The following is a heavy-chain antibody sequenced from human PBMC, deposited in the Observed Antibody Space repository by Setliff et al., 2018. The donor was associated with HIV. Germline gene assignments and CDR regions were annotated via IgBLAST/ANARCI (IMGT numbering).Heavy chain of an antibody. J-gene: IGHJ4*02. Sequence: ASVKVSCKASGYTFTSYYMHWVRQAPGQGLEWMGIINPSGGSTNYAQKFQGRVTMTRDTSTSTVYMELSSLRSDDTAVYYCARDASTGWRTMGFDYWGQGTLVTVSS. CDR2: INPSGGST. V-gene: IGHV1-46*01. D-gene: IGHD6-19*01. CDR3: ARDASTGWRTMGFDY. CDR1: GYTFTSYY.